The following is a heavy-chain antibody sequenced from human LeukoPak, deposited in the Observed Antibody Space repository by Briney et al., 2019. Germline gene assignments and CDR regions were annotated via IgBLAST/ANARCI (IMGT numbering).Heavy chain of an antibody. CDR1: GFTFSSYA. CDR3: ARDEGCYFDY. J-gene: IGHJ4*02. Sequence: PGRSLRLSCAASGFTFSSYAMHWVRQAPGKGLEWVAVISYDGSNKCYADSVKGRFTFSRDNSKNTLYLEMNSLRAEDTAVYFGARDEGCYFDYWGRGTLVADSS. CDR2: ISYDGSNK. V-gene: IGHV3-30-3*01.